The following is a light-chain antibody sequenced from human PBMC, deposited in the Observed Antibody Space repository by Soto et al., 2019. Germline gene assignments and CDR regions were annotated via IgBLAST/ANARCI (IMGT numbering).Light chain of an antibody. J-gene: IGLJ2*01. V-gene: IGLV2-14*03. Sequence: QSALTQPASVSGSPGQSITISCTGTRSDIGAYNFVSWYQQHPGEVPKLILYDVNVRPSGVSNRFSGSKSGNTACLTISGLQAEDEADYYCTSWPTSTTMIFGGGTQVTVL. CDR1: RSDIGAYNF. CDR2: DVN. CDR3: TSWPTSTTMI.